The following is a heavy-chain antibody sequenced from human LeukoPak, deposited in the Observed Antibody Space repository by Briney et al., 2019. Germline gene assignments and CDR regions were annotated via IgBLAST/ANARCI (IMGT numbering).Heavy chain of an antibody. J-gene: IGHJ3*02. CDR1: GGSFSGYY. D-gene: IGHD3-3*01. V-gene: IGHV4-34*01. CDR3: ARRLYQLSRYAFDI. Sequence: SETLSLTCAVYGGSFSGYYWSWIRQPPGKGLEWIGQIRHSGSANYNPSLRSRVTISIDTSKNQLSLKLTSVTAADTAVYYCARRLYQLSRYAFDIWGQGTMVTVSS. CDR2: IRHSGSA.